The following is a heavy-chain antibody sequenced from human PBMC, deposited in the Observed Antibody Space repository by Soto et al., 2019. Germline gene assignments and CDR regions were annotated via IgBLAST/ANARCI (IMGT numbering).Heavy chain of an antibody. Sequence: QVQLQQWGAGLLKPSETLSLSCAVYGASFSGYYWNWIRQPPGKGLEWIGESNQSGSTNYSPSLKTRVTISVDTSKKQFSLRVSSVTAADTAVYYCARRFSGTGRYFDYWGQGTLVTVSS. J-gene: IGHJ4*02. CDR3: ARRFSGTGRYFDY. V-gene: IGHV4-34*02. CDR2: SNQSGST. CDR1: GASFSGYY. D-gene: IGHD1-1*01.